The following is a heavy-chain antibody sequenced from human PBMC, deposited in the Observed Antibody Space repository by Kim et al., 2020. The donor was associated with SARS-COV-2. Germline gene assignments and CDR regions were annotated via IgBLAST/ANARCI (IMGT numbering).Heavy chain of an antibody. CDR2: IDPSDSYT. V-gene: IGHV5-10-1*01. Sequence: GESLKISCKGSGYSFTSYWISWVRQMPGKGLEWMGRIDPSDSYTNYSPSFQGHVTISADKSISTAYLQWSSLKASDTAMYYCARPGDSDDYGDYENWFDPWGQGTLVTVSS. CDR3: ARPGDSDDYGDYENWFDP. CDR1: GYSFTSYW. J-gene: IGHJ5*02. D-gene: IGHD4-17*01.